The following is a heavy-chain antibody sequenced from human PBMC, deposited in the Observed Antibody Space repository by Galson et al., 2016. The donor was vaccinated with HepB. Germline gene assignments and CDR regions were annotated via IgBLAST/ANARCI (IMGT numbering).Heavy chain of an antibody. V-gene: IGHV1-69*01. J-gene: IGHJ3*02. Sequence: ANYAQKFQGRVTITADDSTSTAYMELSSLRSEDTAVYYCARVRVQLDFFDAFGIWGQGTMVTVSS. CDR3: ARVRVQLDFFDAFGI. D-gene: IGHD1-1*01. CDR2: A.